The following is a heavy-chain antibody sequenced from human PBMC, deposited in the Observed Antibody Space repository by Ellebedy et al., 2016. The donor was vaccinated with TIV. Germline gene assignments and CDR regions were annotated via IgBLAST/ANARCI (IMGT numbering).Heavy chain of an antibody. D-gene: IGHD4-17*01. CDR3: ARWPSGDAPLDY. Sequence: GESLKISCEASGVSVSSHGMHWVRQAPGKGLQWVAVISHDGSDKIYADSVRGRFTISRDNSKNTLYLQMNSLRAEDTAVYYCARWPSGDAPLDYWGQGTLVTVSS. CDR1: GVSVSSHG. V-gene: IGHV3-30*03. CDR2: ISHDGSDK. J-gene: IGHJ4*02.